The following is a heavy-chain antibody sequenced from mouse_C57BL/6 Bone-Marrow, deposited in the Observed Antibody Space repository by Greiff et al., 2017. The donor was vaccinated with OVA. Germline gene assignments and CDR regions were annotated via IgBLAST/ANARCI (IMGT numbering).Heavy chain of an antibody. CDR1: GYSFTDYN. V-gene: IGHV1-39*01. D-gene: IGHD1-1*01. CDR3: ARYYGSIYVAWFAY. CDR2: INPNYGTT. J-gene: IGHJ3*01. Sequence: EVQLQQSGPELVKPGASVKISCKASGYSFTDYNMNWVKQSNGKSLEWIGVINPNYGTTSYNQKFKGKATLTVDQSSRTAYMQLNSLTSEDSAVYYVARYYGSIYVAWFAYWGQGTLVTVSA.